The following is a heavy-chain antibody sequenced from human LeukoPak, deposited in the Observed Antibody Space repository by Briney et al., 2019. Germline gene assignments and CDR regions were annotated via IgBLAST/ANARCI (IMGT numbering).Heavy chain of an antibody. D-gene: IGHD6-19*01. J-gene: IGHJ4*02. CDR3: AKTTTGYSSGRYPGWPVDY. CDR2: IFGSGGSA. V-gene: IGHV3-23*01. CDR1: GFTFNSYA. Sequence: GGSLRLSCVASGFTFNSYAMYWVRQAPGKGLEWVSGIFGSGGSAHYADYVKGRFTISRDNSKITVYLQMNSLRTEDTAVYYCAKTTTGYSSGRYPGWPVDYWGQGTLVTVSS.